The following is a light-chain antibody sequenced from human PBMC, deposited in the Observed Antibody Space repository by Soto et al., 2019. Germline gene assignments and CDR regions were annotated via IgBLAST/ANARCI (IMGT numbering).Light chain of an antibody. CDR3: FSHRGGDSHV. Sequence: QSALTQPASVSGSPGQSITISCTGTSSDVGAYNYVSWYQQYPGKAPKLMIYGVTNRPSGVSNRFSGSKTGNTASLTISGLQDEEEADYYCFSHRGGDSHVFGTGTKVTV. CDR2: GVT. CDR1: SSDVGAYNY. V-gene: IGLV2-14*01. J-gene: IGLJ1*01.